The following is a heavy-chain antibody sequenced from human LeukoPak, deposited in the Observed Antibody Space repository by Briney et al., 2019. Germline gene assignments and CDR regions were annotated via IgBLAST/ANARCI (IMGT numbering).Heavy chain of an antibody. V-gene: IGHV3-21*01. CDR3: ARDGTGVVVIADTFDY. J-gene: IGHJ4*02. Sequence: PGGSLRLSCAASGFTFSSYSMNWVRQAPGKGLEWVSSISSSSCYIYYADSVKGRFTISRDNAKNSLYLQMNSLRAEDTAVYYCARDGTGVVVIADTFDYWGQETLVTVSS. CDR2: ISSSSCYI. CDR1: GFTFSSYS. D-gene: IGHD2-21*01.